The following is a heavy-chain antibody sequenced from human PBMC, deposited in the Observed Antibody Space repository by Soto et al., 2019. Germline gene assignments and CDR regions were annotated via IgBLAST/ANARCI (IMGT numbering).Heavy chain of an antibody. CDR3: AKDGSSGWYDAFDI. J-gene: IGHJ3*02. Sequence: GGSLRLSCAASGFTFSSYGMHWVRQAPGKGLEWVAVISYDGSNKYYADSVKGRFTISRDNSKNTLYLQMNSLRAEDTAVYYCAKDGSSGWYDAFDIWGQGTMVTVS. CDR1: GFTFSSYG. V-gene: IGHV3-30*18. CDR2: ISYDGSNK. D-gene: IGHD6-19*01.